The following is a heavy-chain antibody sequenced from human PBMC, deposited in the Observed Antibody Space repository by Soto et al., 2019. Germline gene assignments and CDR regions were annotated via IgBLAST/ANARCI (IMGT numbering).Heavy chain of an antibody. V-gene: IGHV4-30-2*01. CDR3: ARAHYGDYGYGMDV. CDR2: IYHSGST. Sequence: PSETLSLTCAVSGGSISSGGYSWSWIRQPPGKGLERIGYIYHSGSTYYNPSLKSRITISVDRSKNQFSLKLSSVTAAVTAVYYCARAHYGDYGYGMDVWGQGTTVTVSS. CDR1: GGSISSGGYS. J-gene: IGHJ6*02. D-gene: IGHD4-17*01.